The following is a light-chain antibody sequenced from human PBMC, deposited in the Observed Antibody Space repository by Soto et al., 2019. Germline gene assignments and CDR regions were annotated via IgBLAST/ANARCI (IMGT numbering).Light chain of an antibody. J-gene: IGKJ5*01. V-gene: IGKV1-33*01. CDR1: QDISKN. Sequence: IQMTQSPSSLSASVGDRVTITCQASQDISKNLNWYQQKPGKVPKLLIYDASSLQTGVPSRFSRSGSATHFTFTISSLQPEDMATYYCQQYDNLLPITFGQGTRLEIK. CDR2: DAS. CDR3: QQYDNLLPIT.